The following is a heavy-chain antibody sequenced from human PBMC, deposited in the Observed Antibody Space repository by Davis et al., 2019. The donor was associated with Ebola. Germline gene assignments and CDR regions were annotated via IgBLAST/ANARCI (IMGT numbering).Heavy chain of an antibody. V-gene: IGHV3-7*01. D-gene: IGHD6-13*01. Sequence: GESLKLSCAASGFTFSDYWMTWVRQAPGKGLEWVANIKQDGSETYYVDSLKGRFTISRDNAKNSLYLHMNSLRVEDTAVYYCTKTIVATAGDFWGQGTLVTVSS. CDR1: GFTFSDYW. CDR3: TKTIVATAGDF. J-gene: IGHJ4*02. CDR2: IKQDGSET.